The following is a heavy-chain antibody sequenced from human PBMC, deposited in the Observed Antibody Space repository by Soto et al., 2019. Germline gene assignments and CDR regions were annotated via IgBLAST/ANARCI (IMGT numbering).Heavy chain of an antibody. CDR1: GGTFSTSA. D-gene: IGHD3-3*02. Sequence: QVQLMQSGAEVKKPGSSVKVSCKASGGTFSTSAISWVRQAPGEGLEWVGGIMPVFATPDYAQKLQGRVTIYEDESTTTAYLELTILTTDDTAVYYCARDKDRQQLGGNYYYILDVWGQGTAITVSS. CDR3: ARDKDRQQLGGNYYYILDV. CDR2: IMPVFATP. J-gene: IGHJ6*02. V-gene: IGHV1-69*12.